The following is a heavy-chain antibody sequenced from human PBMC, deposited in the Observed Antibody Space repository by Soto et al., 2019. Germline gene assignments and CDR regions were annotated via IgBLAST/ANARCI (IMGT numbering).Heavy chain of an antibody. Sequence: NPSETLSLTCAVSGGSISSSNWWSWVRQPPGKGLEWIGEIYHSGSTNYNPSLKSRVTISVDKSKNQFSLKLSSVTAADTAVYYCASYDYGDSRGWFDPWGQGTLVTVSS. CDR2: IYHSGST. CDR3: ASYDYGDSRGWFDP. V-gene: IGHV4-4*02. D-gene: IGHD4-17*01. J-gene: IGHJ5*02. CDR1: GGSISSSNW.